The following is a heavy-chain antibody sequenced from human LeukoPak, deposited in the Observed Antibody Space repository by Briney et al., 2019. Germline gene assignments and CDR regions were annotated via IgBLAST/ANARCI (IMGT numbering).Heavy chain of an antibody. CDR3: ARGLRITLTVLALYYFDF. D-gene: IGHD3-22*01. J-gene: IGHJ4*02. Sequence: SETLSLTCTVSGGSISSSNYYWGWIRQPPGKGLEWIGNIYYSGSTYYNPSLKSRVTISVDTSKNQFSLKLSSVTAADTAVYCCARGLRITLTVLALYYFDFWGQGTLVTVSS. V-gene: IGHV4-39*01. CDR1: GGSISSSNYY. CDR2: IYYSGST.